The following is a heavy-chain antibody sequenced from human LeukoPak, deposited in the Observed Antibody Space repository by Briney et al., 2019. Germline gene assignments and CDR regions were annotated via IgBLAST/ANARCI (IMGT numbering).Heavy chain of an antibody. Sequence: GESLKISCKGSGYSFTSYWIGWVRQLPGKGLEWMGIIYPGDSDTRYSPSFQGQVTISADKSISTAYLQWSSLKASDTAMYYCARASVDYYYYYGMDVWGQGTTVTVSS. CDR2: IYPGDSDT. CDR3: ARASVDYYYYYGMDV. J-gene: IGHJ6*02. CDR1: GYSFTSYW. V-gene: IGHV5-51*01. D-gene: IGHD6-19*01.